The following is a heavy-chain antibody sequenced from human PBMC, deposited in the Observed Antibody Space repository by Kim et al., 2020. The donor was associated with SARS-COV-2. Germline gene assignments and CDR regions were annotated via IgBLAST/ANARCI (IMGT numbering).Heavy chain of an antibody. Sequence: GGSLRLSCAASGFIFRNYNMHWVRQAPGKGLEWVATIWYDGSHKWYPDSVKGRFTISRDNSKNTLNLQMNSLRAEDTAIYNCAREENGGRHDMDVWGQGTTVTVSS. D-gene: IGHD3-16*01. CDR1: GFIFRNYN. CDR2: IWYDGSHK. V-gene: IGHV3-33*01. CDR3: AREENGGRHDMDV. J-gene: IGHJ6*02.